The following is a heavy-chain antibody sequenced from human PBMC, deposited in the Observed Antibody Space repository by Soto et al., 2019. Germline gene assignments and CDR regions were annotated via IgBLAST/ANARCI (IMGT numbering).Heavy chain of an antibody. Sequence: PREALRLYCLASIFDSTSSSMNWVRQAPRKCLEWVASISGGGKDTIYRNSVSGRFSISRDSAGTSLFLRMDSVKVEDTAVYHCARVHLVAGSAFYWAMDVWGPGTAVTVSS. D-gene: IGHD2-8*02. V-gene: IGHV3-21*01. CDR3: ARVHLVAGSAFYWAMDV. CDR2: ISGGGKDT. J-gene: IGHJ6*02. CDR1: IFDSTSSS.